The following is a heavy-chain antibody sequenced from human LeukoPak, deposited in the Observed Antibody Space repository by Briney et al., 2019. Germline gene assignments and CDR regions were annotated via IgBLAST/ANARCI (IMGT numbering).Heavy chain of an antibody. CDR1: GVTFSSFA. Sequence: PGGSLRLSCAASGVTFSSFAMHWVRQAPGKGLEWVAVISYHGRDTYYADSVKGRFTISRDNSKNTLYLQMNSLRAEDTAVYYCARDGGSKVVPAAIAGFDYWGQGTLVTVSS. D-gene: IGHD2-2*01. CDR2: ISYHGRDT. CDR3: ARDGGSKVVPAAIAGFDY. V-gene: IGHV3-30*04. J-gene: IGHJ4*02.